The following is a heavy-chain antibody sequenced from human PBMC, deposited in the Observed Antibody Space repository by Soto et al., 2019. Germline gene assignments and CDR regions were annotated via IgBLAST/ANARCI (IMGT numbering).Heavy chain of an antibody. CDR2: INPSSGGT. J-gene: IGHJ4*02. Sequence: GASVKVSCKASGYTFTGYYMHWVRQAPGQGLEWMGWINPSSGGTNYAQKFQGRVTITADESTSSAYMELNSLRSEDTAVYYCAMRLDCTNGVCYWGYYFEYWGQGTLVTVSS. D-gene: IGHD2-8*01. V-gene: IGHV1-2*02. CDR3: AMRLDCTNGVCYWGYYFEY. CDR1: GYTFTGYY.